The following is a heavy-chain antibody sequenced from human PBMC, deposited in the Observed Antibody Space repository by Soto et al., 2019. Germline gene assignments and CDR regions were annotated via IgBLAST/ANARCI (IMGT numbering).Heavy chain of an antibody. CDR2: IYPGDSDT. V-gene: IGHV5-51*01. J-gene: IGHJ4*02. CDR3: ARDGRSSTWFFDS. D-gene: IGHD6-13*01. CDR1: GYTFTSHW. Sequence: GESLNISCKGSGYTFTSHWIGWVRQMPGKGLEWMGIIYPGDSDTRYSPSFQGQVTISVDKSISTAYLQWGSLKASDTAMYYCARDGRSSTWFFDSWGQGTLVTVSS.